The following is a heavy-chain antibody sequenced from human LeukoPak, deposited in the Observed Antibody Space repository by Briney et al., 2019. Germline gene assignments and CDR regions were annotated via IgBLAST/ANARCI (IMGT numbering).Heavy chain of an antibody. D-gene: IGHD1-26*01. Sequence: PGGSLRLSCAASGFTFSTYAMTWVRQAPGKGLEWVSGINSNGDEIYYADSVGGRFTISRDNSNNALYLQMDSLRAEDTAVYYCAKGTRAGADPFDYWGQGTLVTVSS. V-gene: IGHV3-23*01. CDR2: INSNGDEI. CDR3: AKGTRAGADPFDY. CDR1: GFTFSTYA. J-gene: IGHJ4*02.